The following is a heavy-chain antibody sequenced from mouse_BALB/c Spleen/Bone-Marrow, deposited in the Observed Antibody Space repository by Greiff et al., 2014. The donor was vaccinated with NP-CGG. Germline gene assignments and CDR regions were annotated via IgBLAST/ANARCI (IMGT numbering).Heavy chain of an antibody. D-gene: IGHD3-3*01. J-gene: IGHJ4*01. CDR3: ARSRDAIYYYAMDY. V-gene: IGHV1-67*01. CDR2: ISTYSGNT. Sequence: QVQLQQPGPELVRPGVSVKISCKGSGYTFTDYAMHWVKQSHAKSLEWIGVISTYSGNTNYNQKFKGKATMTVDKSSSTAYMKLARWTSEDSAIYYCARSRDAIYYYAMDYWGQGTSVTVSS. CDR1: GYTFTDYA.